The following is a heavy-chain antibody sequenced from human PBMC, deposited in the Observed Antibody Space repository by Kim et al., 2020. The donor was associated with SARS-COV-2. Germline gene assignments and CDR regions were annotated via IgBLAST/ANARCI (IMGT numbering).Heavy chain of an antibody. CDR3: ARAGSGIAAADY. Sequence: NNNPSLKSRVTISVDTFKNQFSLKLSSVTAADTAVYYCARAGSGIAAADYWGQGTLVTVSS. J-gene: IGHJ4*02. D-gene: IGHD6-13*01. V-gene: IGHV4-59*01.